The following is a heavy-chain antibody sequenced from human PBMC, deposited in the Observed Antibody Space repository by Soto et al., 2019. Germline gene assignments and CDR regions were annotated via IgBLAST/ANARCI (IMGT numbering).Heavy chain of an antibody. J-gene: IGHJ6*02. D-gene: IGHD3-3*01. CDR1: GYTFTSYG. V-gene: IGHV1-18*04. CDR3: ARAKSGITIFGVVPDYYGMDV. Sequence: ASVKVSCKASGYTFTSYGISWVRQAPGQGLEWMGWISAYNGNTNYAQKLQGRVTMTTDTSTSTAYMELRSLRSDDTTVYYCARAKSGITIFGVVPDYYGMDVWGQGTTVTVSS. CDR2: ISAYNGNT.